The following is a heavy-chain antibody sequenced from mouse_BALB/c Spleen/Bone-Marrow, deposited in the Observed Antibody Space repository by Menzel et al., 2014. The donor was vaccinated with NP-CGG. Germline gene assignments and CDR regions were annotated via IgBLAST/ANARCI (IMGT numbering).Heavy chain of an antibody. V-gene: IGHV5-9-1*01. CDR2: ISSGGSYT. CDR1: GFTFSSYA. D-gene: IGHD2-2*01. CDR3: ARGGGYDWYFDV. J-gene: IGHJ1*01. Sequence: EVKLMESGGGLVKPGGSLKLSCAASGFTFSSYAMSRVRQTPEKRLEWVATISSGGSYTYYPDSVKGRFTISRDNAKNTLYLQMSSLRSEDTAMYYCARGGGYDWYFDVWGAGTTVTVSS.